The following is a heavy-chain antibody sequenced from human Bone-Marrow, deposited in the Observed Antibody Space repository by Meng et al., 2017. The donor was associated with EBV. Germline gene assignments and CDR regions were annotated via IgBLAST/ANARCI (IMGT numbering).Heavy chain of an antibody. CDR3: ASESGRGFTPDY. Sequence: QVQVVQSGSGVRKPGSSVKVSCKTSEGTFMGDAISWVRQAPGQGLEWMGGLIPLSDAPHYAQKFQGRVTITADESTSTHYLDLSGLRAEDTAVYYCASESGRGFTPDYWGQGTLVTVSS. CDR2: LIPLSDAP. J-gene: IGHJ4*02. V-gene: IGHV1-69*01. CDR1: EGTFMGDA. D-gene: IGHD3-10*01.